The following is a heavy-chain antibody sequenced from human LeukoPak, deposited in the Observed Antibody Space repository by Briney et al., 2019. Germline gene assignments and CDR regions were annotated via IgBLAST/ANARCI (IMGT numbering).Heavy chain of an antibody. CDR3: AMVRGATFDY. J-gene: IGHJ4*02. CDR1: GGSISSYY. V-gene: IGHV4-59*08. Sequence: PSETLSHTCTVSGGSISSYYWSWIRQPPGKGLEWIGYIYYSGSTNYNPSLKSRVTISVDTSKNQFSLKLSSVTAADTAVYYCAMVRGATFDYWGQGTLVTVSS. CDR2: IYYSGST. D-gene: IGHD3-10*01.